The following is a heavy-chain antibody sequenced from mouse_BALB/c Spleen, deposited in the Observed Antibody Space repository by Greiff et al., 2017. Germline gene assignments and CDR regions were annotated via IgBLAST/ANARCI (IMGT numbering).Heavy chain of an antibody. CDR1: GYTFTSYW. CDR2: INPSTGYT. D-gene: IGHD2-10*01. Sequence: VQLQPSGADLAKPGASVKMSCKASGYTFTSYWMHWVKQRPGQGLEWIGYINPSTGYTEYNQKFKDKATLPADKSSSTAYMQLSSLTSEDSAVYYCARPYYDYAMGYGGQGTPVTVSS. CDR3: ARPYYDYAMGY. V-gene: IGHV1-7*01. J-gene: IGHJ4*01.